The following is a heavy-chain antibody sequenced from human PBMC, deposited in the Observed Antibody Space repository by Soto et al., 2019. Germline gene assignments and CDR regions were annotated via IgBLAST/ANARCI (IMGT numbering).Heavy chain of an antibody. J-gene: IGHJ4*02. CDR3: ARASRCKSEYECFAWLDQ. CDR1: SDSVSSFY. CDR2: IYSSGDT. V-gene: IGHV4-4*07. D-gene: IGHD6-6*01. Sequence: QVQLQESGPGLVKPSGTLYLMCTVSSDSVSSFYWTWIRQPAGKGLEWIGRIYSSGDTNYNPSLKSRVTMSVDMLKNQFSLKMTSVTDADTAVYYCARASRCKSEYECFAWLDQWGQGTLVTVSS.